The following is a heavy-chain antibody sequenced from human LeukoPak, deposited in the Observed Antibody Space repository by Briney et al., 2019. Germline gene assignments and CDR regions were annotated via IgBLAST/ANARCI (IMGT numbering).Heavy chain of an antibody. Sequence: PSETLSLTCTVSGGSISSGGYYWSWIRQHPGKGLEWIGYIYYSGSTYYNPSLKSRVTISVNTSKNQFSLKLSSVTAADTAIYYRARPRSDEDVVVPAATNPDLLDYWGQGTLVTVSS. V-gene: IGHV4-31*03. J-gene: IGHJ4*02. CDR1: GGSISSGGYY. CDR3: ARPRSDEDVVVPAATNPDLLDY. CDR2: IYYSGST. D-gene: IGHD2-2*01.